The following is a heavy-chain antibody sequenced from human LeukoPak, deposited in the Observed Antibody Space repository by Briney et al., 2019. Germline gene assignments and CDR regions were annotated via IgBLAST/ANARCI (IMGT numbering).Heavy chain of an antibody. CDR1: GFTFSSYA. Sequence: GSLRLSCAASGFTFSSYAMTWVRQAPGKGLEWVSSINNSGTDTYYEDSVKGRFTISRDNSKNTLFLHINSLSAEDTAVYYCAAAVNTGRAEHYWGQGTLVTVSS. D-gene: IGHD4-17*01. J-gene: IGHJ4*02. CDR2: INNSGTDT. V-gene: IGHV3-23*01. CDR3: AAAVNTGRAEHY.